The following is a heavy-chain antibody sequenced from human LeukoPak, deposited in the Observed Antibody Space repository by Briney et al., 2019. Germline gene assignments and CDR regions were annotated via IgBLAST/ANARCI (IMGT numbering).Heavy chain of an antibody. V-gene: IGHV4-59*01. CDR1: GGSITGYY. Sequence: SETLSLTCTVSGGSITGYYWSWIRQPPGKGPEWIGYIYYRGSTNYNPSLKTLVTISVDTSKNQFSLKLNSVTAADTAVYYCARDPVGTPMYFDLWGRGTLVTVSS. CDR3: ARDPVGTPMYFDL. CDR2: IYYRGST. J-gene: IGHJ2*01. D-gene: IGHD4-23*01.